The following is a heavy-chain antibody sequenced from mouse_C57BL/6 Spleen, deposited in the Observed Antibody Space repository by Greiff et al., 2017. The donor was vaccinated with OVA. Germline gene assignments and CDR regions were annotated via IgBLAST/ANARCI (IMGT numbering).Heavy chain of an antibody. CDR3: ARRELTWYFDV. CDR2: IHPNSGST. CDR1: GYTFTSYW. Sequence: QVQLQQPGAELVKPGASVKLSCKASGYTFTSYWMHWVKQRPGQGLEWIGMIHPNSGSTNYNEKFKSKATLTVDKSSSTAYMQLSSLTSEDSAVYYCARRELTWYFDVWGTGTTVTVSS. D-gene: IGHD1-3*01. J-gene: IGHJ1*03. V-gene: IGHV1-64*01.